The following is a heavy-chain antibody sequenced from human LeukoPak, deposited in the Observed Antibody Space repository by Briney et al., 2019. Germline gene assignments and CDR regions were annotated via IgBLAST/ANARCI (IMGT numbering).Heavy chain of an antibody. D-gene: IGHD1-1*01. V-gene: IGHV3-23*01. J-gene: IGHJ4*02. CDR1: GFTFSSYA. Sequence: GGSLRLSCAASGFTFSSYAMSWVRQAPGKGLEWVSAISNSGGRTYYADSVKGRFTISRDNSKNTVYLQMNSLRAEDTAAYYCANNWNLDYWGQGTLVTVSS. CDR2: ISNSGGRT. CDR3: ANNWNLDY.